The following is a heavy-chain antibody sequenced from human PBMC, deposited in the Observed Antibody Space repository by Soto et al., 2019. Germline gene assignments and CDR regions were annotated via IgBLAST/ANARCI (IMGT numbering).Heavy chain of an antibody. CDR3: ARDLRTTVTTFDY. J-gene: IGHJ4*02. Sequence: PGGSLRLSCAASGFTFSSYGMHWVRQAPGKGLEWVAVIWYDGSNKYYADSVKGRFTISRDNSKNTLYLQMNSLRAEDTAVYYCARDLRTTVTTFDYWGQGTLVTVSS. V-gene: IGHV3-33*01. CDR1: GFTFSSYG. CDR2: IWYDGSNK. D-gene: IGHD4-4*01.